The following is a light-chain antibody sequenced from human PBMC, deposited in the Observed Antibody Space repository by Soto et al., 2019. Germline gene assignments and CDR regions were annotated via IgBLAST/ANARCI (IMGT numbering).Light chain of an antibody. V-gene: IGLV3-25*03. CDR3: QSADSSGTYDVV. J-gene: IGLJ2*01. CDR2: KDS. Sequence: SYELTQPPSVSVSQGQTARITCSGDALPKQYAYWYQQKPGQAPVLVIYKDSERPSGIPERFSGSSSGTTVTLTISGVQAEDEADYYCQSADSSGTYDVVFGGGTKLTVL. CDR1: ALPKQY.